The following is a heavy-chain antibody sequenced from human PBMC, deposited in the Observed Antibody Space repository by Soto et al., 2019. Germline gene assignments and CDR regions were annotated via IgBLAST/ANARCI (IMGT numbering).Heavy chain of an antibody. V-gene: IGHV4-4*02. J-gene: IGHJ3*02. CDR3: ARSYFDTSGPVGNI. Sequence: PSETLSLTCAVFGAAISSGNWWSWVRQPPGKGLEWIGEIYHSGSTNYNPSLKSRVTISVDKSTNHFSLKLSSVTAADTAVYYCARSYFDTSGPVGNIWGQGTMVTVSS. CDR1: GAAISSGNW. CDR2: IYHSGST. D-gene: IGHD3-22*01.